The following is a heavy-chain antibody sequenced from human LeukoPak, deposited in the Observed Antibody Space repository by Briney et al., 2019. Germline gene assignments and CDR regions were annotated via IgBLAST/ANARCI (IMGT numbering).Heavy chain of an antibody. V-gene: IGHV3-21*01. CDR2: ISSSSSYI. D-gene: IGHD3-9*01. J-gene: IGHJ6*03. Sequence: PEGSLRLSCAASGFTFSSYSMNWVRQAPGKGLEWVSSISSSSSYIYYADSVKGRFTISRDNAKNSLYLQMNSLRAEDTAAYYCARDQGNYDILTGYSATYYYYYMDVWGKGTTVTVSS. CDR3: ARDQGNYDILTGYSATYYYYYMDV. CDR1: GFTFSSYS.